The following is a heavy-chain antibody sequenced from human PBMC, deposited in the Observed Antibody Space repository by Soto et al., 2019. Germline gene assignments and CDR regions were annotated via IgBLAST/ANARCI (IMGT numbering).Heavy chain of an antibody. J-gene: IGHJ3*02. V-gene: IGHV3-9*01. Sequence: SLRLSCAASGFTFDDYAMHWVRQAPGKGLEWVSGISWNSGSIGYADSVKGRFTISRDNAKNSLYLQMNSLRAEDTALYYCAKDKWAVAGLGGAFDIWGQGTMVTVSS. CDR2: ISWNSGSI. CDR3: AKDKWAVAGLGGAFDI. CDR1: GFTFDDYA. D-gene: IGHD6-19*01.